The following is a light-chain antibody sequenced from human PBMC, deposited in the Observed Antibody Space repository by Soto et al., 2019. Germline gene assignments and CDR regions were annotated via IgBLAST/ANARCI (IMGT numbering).Light chain of an antibody. J-gene: IGLJ1*01. CDR3: SSYTSSSTDV. Sequence: QSALTQPASVSGSPGQSITISCTGTSSDVGGYNSVSWYLQHPGKAPKLMIYEGSKRPSGVSNRFSGSKSGNTASLTISGLQAEDEADYYCSSYTSSSTDVFGTGTKLTVL. CDR1: SSDVGGYNS. CDR2: EGS. V-gene: IGLV2-14*01.